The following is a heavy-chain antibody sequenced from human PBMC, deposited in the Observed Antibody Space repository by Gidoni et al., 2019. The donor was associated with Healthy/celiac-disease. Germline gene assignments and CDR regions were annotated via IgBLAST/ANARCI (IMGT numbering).Heavy chain of an antibody. V-gene: IGHV3-30-3*01. J-gene: IGHJ1*01. D-gene: IGHD4-17*01. CDR1: GFTFSSYA. Sequence: QVQLVESGGGVVQPGRSLRLSCAASGFTFSSYAMHWVRQAPGKGLEWVAVISYDGSNKYYADYVKGRFTISRDNSKNTLYLQMNSLRAEDTAVYYATVTSPASQYFQHWGQGTLVTVSS. CDR3: TVTSPASQYFQH. CDR2: ISYDGSNK.